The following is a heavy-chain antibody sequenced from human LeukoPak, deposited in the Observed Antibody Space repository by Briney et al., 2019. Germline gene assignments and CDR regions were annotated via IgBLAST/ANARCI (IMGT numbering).Heavy chain of an antibody. Sequence: PGGSLRLSCAASGFTFSSYWMSWVRQAPGKGLEWVANILPDGSQKYYVDSVKGRFTISRDNPKNSLYLQINNLRAEDTAVYYCGRLAHNAWYAIDFWGQGTLVTVSS. D-gene: IGHD2-2*01. CDR2: ILPDGSQK. CDR3: GRLAHNAWYAIDF. J-gene: IGHJ4*02. V-gene: IGHV3-7*01. CDR1: GFTFSSYW.